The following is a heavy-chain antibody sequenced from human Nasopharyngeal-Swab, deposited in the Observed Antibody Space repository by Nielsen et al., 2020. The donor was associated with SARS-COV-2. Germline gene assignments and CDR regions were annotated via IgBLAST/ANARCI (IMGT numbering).Heavy chain of an antibody. D-gene: IGHD6-19*01. CDR2: ISWNSGSI. Sequence: SLKISCAASGFTFDDYAMHWVRQAPGKGLEWVSGISWNSGSIGYADSVKGRFTISRDNAKNSLYLQMNSLRAEDTALYYCARDQGRYSSGWYLDYWGQGTLVTVSS. CDR3: ARDQGRYSSGWYLDY. V-gene: IGHV3-9*01. J-gene: IGHJ4*02. CDR1: GFTFDDYA.